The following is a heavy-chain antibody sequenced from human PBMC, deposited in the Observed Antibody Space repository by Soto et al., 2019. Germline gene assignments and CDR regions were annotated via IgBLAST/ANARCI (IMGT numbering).Heavy chain of an antibody. D-gene: IGHD3-22*01. CDR1: GYTFTGYY. Sequence: ASVKVSCKASGYTFTGYYMHWVRQAPGQGLEWMGWINPNSGGTNYAQKFQGRVTMTRDTSISTAYMELSRLRSDDTAVYYCARASYYYDSSGYQDWFDPWGQGXLVTVYS. CDR2: INPNSGGT. V-gene: IGHV1-2*02. J-gene: IGHJ5*02. CDR3: ARASYYYDSSGYQDWFDP.